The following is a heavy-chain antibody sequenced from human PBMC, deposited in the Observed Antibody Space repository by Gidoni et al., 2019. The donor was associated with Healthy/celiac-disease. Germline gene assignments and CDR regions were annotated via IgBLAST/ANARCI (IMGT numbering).Heavy chain of an antibody. J-gene: IGHJ3*02. CDR2: IIPIYGTA. Sequence: QVQLVQSGAAVKKPGSSVKVSCKDAGGTFSSYAIRWVRQAPGQGLEWMGGIIPIYGTANYAQKVQGRVTITADESTSTAYMELSSLRSEDTAVYYCARGKEEQPFHDAFDIWGQGTMVTVSS. D-gene: IGHD6-13*01. CDR1: GGTFSSYA. V-gene: IGHV1-69*01. CDR3: ARGKEEQPFHDAFDI.